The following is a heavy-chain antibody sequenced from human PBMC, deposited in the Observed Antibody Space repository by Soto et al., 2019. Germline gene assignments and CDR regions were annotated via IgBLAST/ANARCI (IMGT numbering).Heavy chain of an antibody. CDR3: AITVVPAAAHYYGMDV. CDR2: IIPIFGTA. Sequence: ASVKVSCKASGGTFSSYAISWVRQAPGQGLEWMGGIIPIFGTANCAQKFQGRVTITADESTSTAYMELSSLRSEDTAVYYCAITVVPAAAHYYGMDVWGQGTTVTVSS. V-gene: IGHV1-69*13. CDR1: GGTFSSYA. D-gene: IGHD2-2*01. J-gene: IGHJ6*02.